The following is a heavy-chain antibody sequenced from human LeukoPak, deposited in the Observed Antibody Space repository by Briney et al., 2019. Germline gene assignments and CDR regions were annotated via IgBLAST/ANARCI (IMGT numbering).Heavy chain of an antibody. CDR2: IWYDGSNK. D-gene: IGHD3-22*01. CDR3: ARDVPAYYYDSSGYTDAFDI. J-gene: IGHJ3*02. Sequence: SGGSLRLSCAASGFTFSNYGMHWVRQAPGKGLDWVAVIWYDGSNKYYADSVKGRVTISRDNSKNTLYLQMSSLRAEDTAVYYCARDVPAYYYDSSGYTDAFDIWGQGTMVTVSS. CDR1: GFTFSNYG. V-gene: IGHV3-33*01.